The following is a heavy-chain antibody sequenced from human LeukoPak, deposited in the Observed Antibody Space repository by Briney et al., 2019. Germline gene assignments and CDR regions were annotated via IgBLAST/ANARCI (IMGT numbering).Heavy chain of an antibody. CDR3: ARGRRDIVLMVYPNYYYYYYMDV. CDR2: INHSGST. Sequence: SETLSLTCTVSSGSIKFSSYYWSWVRQPPGKGLEWIGEINHSGSTNYNPSLKSRVTISVDTSKNQFSLKLSSVTAADTAVYYCARGRRDIVLMVYPNYYYYYYMDVWGKGTTVTVSS. V-gene: IGHV4-34*01. D-gene: IGHD2-8*01. CDR1: SGSIKFSSYY. J-gene: IGHJ6*03.